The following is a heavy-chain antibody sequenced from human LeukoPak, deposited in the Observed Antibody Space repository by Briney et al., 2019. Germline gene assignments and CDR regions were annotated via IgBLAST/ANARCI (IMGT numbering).Heavy chain of an antibody. D-gene: IGHD2/OR15-2a*01. Sequence: SSETLSLTCSVSGASVSSHYWTWLRQPPGKGLEWIGYVYYTGTTNYNSSLESRVTISMDTSRNQFSLKLTSVTTADTAIYFCARYRRDNTYFLDFWGQGTLVTVSS. J-gene: IGHJ4*02. CDR1: GASVSSHY. CDR3: ARYRRDNTYFLDF. V-gene: IGHV4-59*02. CDR2: VYYTGTT.